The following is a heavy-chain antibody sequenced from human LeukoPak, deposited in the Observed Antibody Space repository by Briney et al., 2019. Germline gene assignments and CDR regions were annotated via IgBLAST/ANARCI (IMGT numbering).Heavy chain of an antibody. V-gene: IGHV1-3*01. CDR2: INAGNGNT. J-gene: IGHJ4*02. CDR3: ARVAYCGGDCYIPIFGY. Sequence: GASVKVSCKASGYTFTSYAMHWVRQAPGQRLEWMGWINAGNGNTKYSQKFQGRVTITRDTSASTAYMGLSSLRSDDTAVYYCARVAYCGGDCYIPIFGYWGQGTLVTVSS. D-gene: IGHD2-21*02. CDR1: GYTFTSYA.